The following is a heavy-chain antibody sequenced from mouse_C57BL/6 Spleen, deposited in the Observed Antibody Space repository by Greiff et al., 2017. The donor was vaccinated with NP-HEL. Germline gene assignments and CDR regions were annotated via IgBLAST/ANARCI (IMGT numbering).Heavy chain of an antibody. CDR1: GYAFSSSW. CDR2: IYPGDGDT. Sequence: QVQLQQSGPELVKPGASVKISCKASGYAFSSSWMNWVKQRPGKGLEWIGRIYPGDGDTNYNGKFKGKATLTADKSSSTAYMQLSSLTSEDSAVYFCAKGYYSNRGRFAYWGQGTLVTVSA. V-gene: IGHV1-82*01. CDR3: AKGYYSNRGRFAY. J-gene: IGHJ3*01. D-gene: IGHD2-5*01.